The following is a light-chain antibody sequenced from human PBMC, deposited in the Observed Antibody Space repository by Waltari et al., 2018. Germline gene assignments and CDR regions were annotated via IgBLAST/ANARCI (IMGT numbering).Light chain of an antibody. J-gene: IGLJ2*01. CDR3: QTWDGTTAV. V-gene: IGLV3-1*01. CDR2: ENK. CDR1: TLGPNF. Sequence: SYEVTQPPSGSVSPGQTARIICSGDTLGPNFVSWSQQRPGQSPVVVIYENKKRPSGLSERFSGSNSGNTATLTISGTQAVDEADYYCQTWDGTTAVFGGGTKLIVL.